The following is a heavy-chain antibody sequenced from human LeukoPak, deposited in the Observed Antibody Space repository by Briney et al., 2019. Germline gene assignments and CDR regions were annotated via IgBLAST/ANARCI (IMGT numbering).Heavy chain of an antibody. J-gene: IGHJ6*02. D-gene: IGHD6-25*01. CDR1: GFTFSDYY. CDR3: ARGEADLAMYYYYGMDV. Sequence: GGSLRLSCAASGFTFSDYYMSWIRQAPGKGLEWVSYISSSGSTIYYADSVKGRFTISRDNAKNSLYLQMNSLRAEDTAVYYCARGEADLAMYYYYGMDVWGQGTTVTVSS. V-gene: IGHV3-11*01. CDR2: ISSSGSTI.